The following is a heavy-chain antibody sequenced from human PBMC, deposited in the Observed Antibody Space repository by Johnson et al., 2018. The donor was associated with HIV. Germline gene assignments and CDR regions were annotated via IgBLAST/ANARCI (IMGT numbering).Heavy chain of an antibody. V-gene: IGHV3-9*01. Sequence: VQLVESGGGLVQPDRSLRLSCAASGFTFDNYAMHWVRQAPGKGLEWVSSISWNSGSVRYADAVKGRFTISRDNAKNSLYLQMNSLRTEDTAWYYCAKDLASCSSSWLVDFWGQGTLVTVTS. J-gene: IGHJ3*01. CDR3: AKDLASCSSSWLVDF. CDR2: ISWNSGSV. CDR1: GFTFDNYA. D-gene: IGHD6-13*01.